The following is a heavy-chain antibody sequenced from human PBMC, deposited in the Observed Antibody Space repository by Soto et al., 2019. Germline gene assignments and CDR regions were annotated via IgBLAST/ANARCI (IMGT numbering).Heavy chain of an antibody. J-gene: IGHJ4*02. V-gene: IGHV4-59*08. CDR1: GGSISSYY. CDR2: IYYSGST. CDR3: ARRYGGNLDY. D-gene: IGHD1-1*01. Sequence: QVQLQESGPGLVKPSETLSLTCTVSGGSISSYYWSWIRQPPGKGLEWIGYIYYSGSTNYNPSLXRXVXIXLDTCKNQFSLKLSSATAADTAVYYCARRYGGNLDYWGQGTLVTVSS.